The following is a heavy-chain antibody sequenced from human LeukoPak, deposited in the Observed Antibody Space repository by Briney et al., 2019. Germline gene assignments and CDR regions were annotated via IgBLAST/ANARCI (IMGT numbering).Heavy chain of an antibody. J-gene: IGHJ3*02. CDR2: ISGSGGST. CDR3: ARDQRFWGAFDI. D-gene: IGHD3-3*01. CDR1: GFTFSSYA. Sequence: GGSLRLSCAASGFTFSSYAMSWVRQAPGKGLEWVSAISGSGGSTYYADSVKGRFTISRDNSKNTLYLQMNSLRAEDTAVYYCARDQRFWGAFDIWGQGTMVTVSS. V-gene: IGHV3-23*01.